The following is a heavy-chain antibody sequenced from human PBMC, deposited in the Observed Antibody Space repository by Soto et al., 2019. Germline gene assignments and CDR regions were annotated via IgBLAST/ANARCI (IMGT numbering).Heavy chain of an antibody. V-gene: IGHV6-1*01. J-gene: IGHJ4*02. CDR3: ARESGCSSTSCYRPSDY. Sequence: SRICGVSGKSVYCNSVACIWIKKSPSRGLEWLGRTYYRSKWYNDYAVSVKSRITINPDTSKNQFSLQLNSVTPEDTAVYYCARESGCSSTSCYRPSDYWGQGTLVTVSS. CDR2: TYYRSKWYN. CDR1: GKSVYCNSVA. D-gene: IGHD2-2*01.